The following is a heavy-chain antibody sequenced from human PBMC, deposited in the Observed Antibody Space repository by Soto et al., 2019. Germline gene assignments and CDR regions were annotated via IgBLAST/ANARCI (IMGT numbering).Heavy chain of an antibody. V-gene: IGHV3-74*01. CDR3: TKDTFGDWDS. Sequence: GGSLRLSCTASEITLNIYWMHWIRQAPGKGLVWVSRINPESTTLTYADPVTGRFTISRDSAKNTLYLQMNGLSAEDTAIYYCTKDTFGDWDSWGQGTLVTV. D-gene: IGHD2-21*02. J-gene: IGHJ4*02. CDR2: INPESTTL. CDR1: EITLNIYW.